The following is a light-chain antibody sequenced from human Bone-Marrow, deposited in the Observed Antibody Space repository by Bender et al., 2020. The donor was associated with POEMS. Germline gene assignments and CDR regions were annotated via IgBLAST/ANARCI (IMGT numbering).Light chain of an antibody. V-gene: IGLV3-1*01. CDR1: DLGDKY. CDR2: QDT. Sequence: SYEVTQPPSVSVSPGQTASITCSGDDLGDKYVAWYQQKPGQSPVLVIYQDTKRPSGIPERFSGSNSGNTATLTISGTQAMDEAECYFQAGDTYSVIFGGGTKLTVL. J-gene: IGLJ2*01. CDR3: QAGDTYSVI.